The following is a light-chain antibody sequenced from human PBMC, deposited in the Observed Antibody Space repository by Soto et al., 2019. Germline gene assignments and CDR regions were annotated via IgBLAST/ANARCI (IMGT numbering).Light chain of an antibody. V-gene: IGLV1-47*02. CDR2: LND. CDR1: SSNIGTNY. CDR3: AAWDGSLDGRFV. Sequence: QSVLTQPPSASATPGQRVTISCAGSSSNIGTNYVHWYQQLPGTAPKLLIYLNDQRPSGVPDRFSGSKSGTSASLAISGLRSEDEADYFCAAWDGSLDGRFVFGTGTKVTVL. J-gene: IGLJ1*01.